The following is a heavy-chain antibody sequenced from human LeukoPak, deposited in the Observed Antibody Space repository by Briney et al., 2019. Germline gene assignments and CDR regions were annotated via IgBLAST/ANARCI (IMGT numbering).Heavy chain of an antibody. CDR1: GGPISSYY. J-gene: IGHJ4*02. CDR2: IYYSGST. CDR3: ARTSVAGRGDYFDY. V-gene: IGHV4-59*01. D-gene: IGHD6-19*01. Sequence: PSETLSLTCTVSGGPISSYYWSWIRQPPGKGLEWIGYIYYSGSTNYNPSLKSRVTISVDTSKNQFSLKLSSVTAAATAVYYCARTSVAGRGDYFDYWGQGTLVTVSS.